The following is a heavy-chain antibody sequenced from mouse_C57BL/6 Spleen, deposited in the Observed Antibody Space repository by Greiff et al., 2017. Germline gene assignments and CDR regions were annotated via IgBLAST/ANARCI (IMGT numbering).Heavy chain of an antibody. Sequence: EVMLVESGGGLVKPGGSLKLSCAASGFTFSDYGMHWVRQAPEKGLEWVAYISSGSSTIYYADTVKGRFTISRDNAKNTLFLQMTSLRSEDTAMYYCARSAYTYAMDYWGQGTSVTVSS. D-gene: IGHD2-10*01. V-gene: IGHV5-17*01. CDR1: GFTFSDYG. J-gene: IGHJ4*01. CDR3: ARSAYTYAMDY. CDR2: ISSGSSTI.